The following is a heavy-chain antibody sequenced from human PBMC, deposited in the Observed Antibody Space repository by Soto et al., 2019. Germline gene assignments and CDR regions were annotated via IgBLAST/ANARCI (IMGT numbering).Heavy chain of an antibody. CDR1: GGSFSGYY. CDR2: INHSGST. CDR3: ARGLRYFDWLLISTQKFDY. D-gene: IGHD3-9*01. Sequence: ASETLSLTCAVYGGSFSGYYWSWIRQPPGKGLEWIGEINHSGSTNYNPSLKSRVTISVDTSKNQFSLKLSSVTAADTAVYYCARGLRYFDWLLISTQKFDYWGQGTLVTVSS. J-gene: IGHJ4*02. V-gene: IGHV4-34*01.